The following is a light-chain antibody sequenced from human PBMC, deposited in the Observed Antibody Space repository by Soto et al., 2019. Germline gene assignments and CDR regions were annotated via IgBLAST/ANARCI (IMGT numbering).Light chain of an antibody. CDR3: QKYGRSPGWT. CDR2: AAS. CDR1: QSVSSS. V-gene: IGKV3-20*01. J-gene: IGKJ1*01. Sequence: EIVLTQSPATLSLSPGERATLSCEASQSVSSSLAWYQQKPGQAPRLLIFAASIRATGVPARFSGGGSGTDFTLTISRLEPEDFAVYYCQKYGRSPGWTFGRGTKGDIK.